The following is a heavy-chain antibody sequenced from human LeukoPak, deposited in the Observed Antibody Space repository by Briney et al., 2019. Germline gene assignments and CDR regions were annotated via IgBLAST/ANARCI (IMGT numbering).Heavy chain of an antibody. CDR1: GFTFSSYG. J-gene: IGHJ4*02. D-gene: IGHD5-24*01. CDR2: ISYDGSNK. CDR3: AKDLGWLQPSGGYFDY. V-gene: IGHV3-30*18. Sequence: GGSLRLSCAASGFTFSSYGMHWVRQAPGKGLEWVAVISYDGSNKYYADSVKGRFTISRDNSKSTLYLQMNSLRDEDTAVYYCAKDLGWLQPSGGYFDYWGQGTLVTVSS.